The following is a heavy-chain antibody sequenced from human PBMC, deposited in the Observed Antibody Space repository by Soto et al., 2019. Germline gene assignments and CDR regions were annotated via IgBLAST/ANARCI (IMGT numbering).Heavy chain of an antibody. CDR3: ARGGVVVAATPLDY. V-gene: IGHV1-8*02. J-gene: IGHJ4*02. Sequence: ASVKVSCKASGHTFTGYYMHWVRQATGQGLEWMGWMNPNSGNTGYAQKFQGRVTMTRNTSISTAYMELSSLRSEDTAVYYCARGGVVVAATPLDYWGQGTLVTVSS. CDR2: MNPNSGNT. CDR1: GHTFTGYY. D-gene: IGHD2-15*01.